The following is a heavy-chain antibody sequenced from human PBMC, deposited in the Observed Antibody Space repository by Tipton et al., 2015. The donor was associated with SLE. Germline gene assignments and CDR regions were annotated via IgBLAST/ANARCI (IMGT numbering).Heavy chain of an antibody. J-gene: IGHJ6*03. CDR1: CGSISSFY. D-gene: IGHD3-10*01. CDR3: ARDHLPGGDYSYMDV. V-gene: IGHV4-59*01. Sequence: LSLPFPVSCGSISSFYWSWIRPPPGKGLEWIGYIYYSGSTNYNPSLKSRVTISVDTSKNQFSLKLSSVTAADTAVYYCARDHLPGGDYSYMDVWGKGTTVSVSS. CDR2: IYYSGST.